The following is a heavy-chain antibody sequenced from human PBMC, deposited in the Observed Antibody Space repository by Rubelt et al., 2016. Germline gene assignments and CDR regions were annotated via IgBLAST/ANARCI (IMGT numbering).Heavy chain of an antibody. CDR3: GRDPNGDYVGAFDF. Sequence: EVQLVESGGGLVQPGGSLRLSCAASGFTLSSYAMTWVRKAPGKGLELVSSIRGSGGGTSYAASVKGRFPISRDNVKNTLYLQMNSLRAEDTGVYYCGRDPNGDYVGAFDFWGQGTMVAVTS. D-gene: IGHD4-17*01. V-gene: IGHV3-23*04. CDR1: GFTLSSYA. CDR2: IRGSGGGT. J-gene: IGHJ3*01.